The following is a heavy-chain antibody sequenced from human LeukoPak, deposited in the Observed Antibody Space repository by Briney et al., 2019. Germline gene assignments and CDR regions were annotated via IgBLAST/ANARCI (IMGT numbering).Heavy chain of an antibody. V-gene: IGHV4-59*01. CDR1: SGSISSYY. CDR2: IHHSGNT. Sequence: SETLSLTCSVASGSISSYYWSWIRQPPGMRLEWIGNIHHSGNTNYNPSLKSRVTISVDTSKNQFSLKLRSVTAADTAVYYCARARFRELSKPYFDYWGQGTLVTVSS. CDR3: ARARFRELSKPYFDY. D-gene: IGHD3-10*01. J-gene: IGHJ4*02.